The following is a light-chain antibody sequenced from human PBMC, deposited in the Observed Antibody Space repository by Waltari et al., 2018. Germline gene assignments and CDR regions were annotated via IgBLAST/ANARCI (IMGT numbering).Light chain of an antibody. CDR1: QGISSY. J-gene: IGKJ3*01. CDR3: QQVNSYPFT. V-gene: IGKV1-9*01. CDR2: AGS. Sequence: IQLTQSPSSLSASVGDRVTITCRASQGISSYLAWYQQKPGKAPKLLIYAGSTLLNGVPARFSGGGFETDFTLTISSLQPEDFATYYCQQVNSYPFTFGPGTTVDIK.